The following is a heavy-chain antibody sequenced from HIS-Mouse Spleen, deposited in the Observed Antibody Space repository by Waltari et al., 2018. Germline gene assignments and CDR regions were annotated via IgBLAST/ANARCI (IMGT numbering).Heavy chain of an antibody. CDR2: IKTDGSEK. V-gene: IGHV3-7*01. D-gene: IGHD7-27*01. CDR3: ARDGGTGDFDY. CDR1: GFTFSSYW. Sequence: EVQLVESGGGLVQPGGSLRLSCAASGFTFSSYWMSWVRQAPGKGVEWVANIKTDGSEKYYVDSVKGRFTISRDNAKNSLYLQMNSLRAEDTAVYYCARDGGTGDFDYWGQGTLVTVSS. J-gene: IGHJ4*02.